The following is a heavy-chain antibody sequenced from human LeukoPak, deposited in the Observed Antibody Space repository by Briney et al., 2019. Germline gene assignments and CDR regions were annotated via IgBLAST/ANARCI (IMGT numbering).Heavy chain of an antibody. CDR3: ARPHYESSGLYVDAFDI. J-gene: IGHJ3*02. CDR2: INPNSGGT. D-gene: IGHD3-22*01. CDR1: GYTLTAYY. Sequence: ASMKVSCKASGYTLTAYYLHWVRQAPGQGLEWMGRINPNSGGTTYAQKVQGRVTMTRDTYIGTDYMELSSLRSDDTAVYYCARPHYESSGLYVDAFDIWGQGTMVTVSS. V-gene: IGHV1-2*06.